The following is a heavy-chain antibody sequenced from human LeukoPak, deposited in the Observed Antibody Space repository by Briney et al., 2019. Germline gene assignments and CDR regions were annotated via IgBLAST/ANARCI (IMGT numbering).Heavy chain of an antibody. CDR2: ISGSGGST. J-gene: IGHJ3*02. CDR3: AARIAAVLYAFDI. CDR1: GFTFSSYA. V-gene: IGHV3-23*01. D-gene: IGHD6-13*01. Sequence: PGGSLRLSCAASGFTFSSYAMNWVRQAPGKGLEWVSTISGSGGSTNYADSVKGRFTISRDNSKNTLYLQMNSLRAEDTAVYYCAARIAAVLYAFDIWGQGTIVTVSS.